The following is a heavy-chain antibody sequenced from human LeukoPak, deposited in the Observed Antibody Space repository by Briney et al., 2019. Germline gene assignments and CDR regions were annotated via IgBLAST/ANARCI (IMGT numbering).Heavy chain of an antibody. CDR2: INPNSGGT. CDR3: ARATLRYFDWLTVDY. J-gene: IGHJ4*02. Sequence: ASVKVSCKASGYTFTGYYMHWVRQAPGQGLEWMGWINPNSGGTNYAQKFQGRVTMTRDTSISTAYMELSRLRSDDTAVYYCARATLRYFDWLTVDYWGQGTLITVSS. V-gene: IGHV1-2*02. D-gene: IGHD3-9*01. CDR1: GYTFTGYY.